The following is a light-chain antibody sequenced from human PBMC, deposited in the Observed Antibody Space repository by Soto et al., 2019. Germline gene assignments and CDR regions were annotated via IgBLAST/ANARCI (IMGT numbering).Light chain of an antibody. V-gene: IGLV2-14*03. CDR3: CSYSTTRALV. J-gene: IGLJ2*01. Sequence: QSALTQPASVSGSPGQSITISCAGTSADIGAFNYVSWYQHHPDKAPKLLIYDVSYRPSGVSTRFPASKSANTASLTISGLQADDEADYYCCSYSTTRALVFGGGTKLTVL. CDR2: DVS. CDR1: SADIGAFNY.